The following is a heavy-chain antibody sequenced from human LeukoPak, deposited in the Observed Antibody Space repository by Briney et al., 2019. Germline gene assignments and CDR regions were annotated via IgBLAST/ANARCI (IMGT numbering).Heavy chain of an antibody. CDR1: GFTFSSYG. CDR3: AKLTGYGDSGYFDY. Sequence: GGSLRLSCAASGFTFSSYGMHWFRQAPGKGLEWVAVISYDGSNKYYADSVKGRFTISRDNSKNTLYLQMNSLRAEDTAVYYCAKLTGYGDSGYFDYWGRGTLVTVSS. V-gene: IGHV3-30*18. J-gene: IGHJ4*02. D-gene: IGHD4-17*01. CDR2: ISYDGSNK.